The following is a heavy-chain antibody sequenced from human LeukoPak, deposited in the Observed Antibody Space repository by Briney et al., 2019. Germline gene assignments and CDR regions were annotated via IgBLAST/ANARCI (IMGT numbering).Heavy chain of an antibody. Sequence: ASVKVSCKASGYTFTSYDINWVRQATGQGLEWMGWMNPNSGNTGYAQKFQGRVTMTRNTSISTGYMELSSLRSEDTAVYYCARGPRIVGATTSYYFDYWGQGTLVTVSS. CDR3: ARGPRIVGATTSYYFDY. D-gene: IGHD1-26*01. CDR1: GYTFTSYD. J-gene: IGHJ4*02. V-gene: IGHV1-8*01. CDR2: MNPNSGNT.